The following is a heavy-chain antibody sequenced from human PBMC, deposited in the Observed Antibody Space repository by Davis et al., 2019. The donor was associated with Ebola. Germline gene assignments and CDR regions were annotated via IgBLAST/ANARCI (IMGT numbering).Heavy chain of an antibody. J-gene: IGHJ5*02. D-gene: IGHD3-22*01. CDR2: ISYDGGNQ. CDR1: GFTFSSYP. CDR3: ARDFDSSGYSYVFGWFDP. Sequence: GGSLRLSCAASGFTFSSYPMHWVRQAPGKGLEWVAVISYDGGNQNYADSVKGRFTISRDNSKNTLFLHMNSLRAEDTAVYYCARDFDSSGYSYVFGWFDPWGQGTRVTVSS. V-gene: IGHV3-30*14.